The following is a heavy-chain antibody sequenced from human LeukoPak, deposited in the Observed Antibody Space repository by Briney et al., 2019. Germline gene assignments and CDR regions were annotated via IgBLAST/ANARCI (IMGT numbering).Heavy chain of an antibody. D-gene: IGHD6-13*01. J-gene: IGHJ4*02. CDR1: GGPFSGYY. V-gene: IGHV4-34*01. CDR3: ARGLLDSSSWYPLFD. CDR2: INHSGGA. Sequence: PSETLSLTCAGYGGPFSGYYWSWIRQPPGKGLEWIGEINHSGGANYKPSLKSRVTTSADASKNQFSLKVRSVTAADTAVYYCARGLLDSSSWYPLFDWGQGTLVTVSS.